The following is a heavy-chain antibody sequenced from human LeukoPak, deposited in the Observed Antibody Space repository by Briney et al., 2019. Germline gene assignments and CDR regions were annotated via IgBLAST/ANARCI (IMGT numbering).Heavy chain of an antibody. CDR3: ARGNIGPYYFDY. J-gene: IGHJ4*02. CDR1: GGSFSGYY. D-gene: IGHD2/OR15-2a*01. CDR2: INHSGST. V-gene: IGHV4-34*01. Sequence: SETLSLTCAVYGGSFSGYYWSWIRQPPGKGLEWIGEINHSGSTNYHPSLKSRVTISVDTSKNQFSLKLSSVTAADTAVYYCARGNIGPYYFDYWGQGTLVTVSS.